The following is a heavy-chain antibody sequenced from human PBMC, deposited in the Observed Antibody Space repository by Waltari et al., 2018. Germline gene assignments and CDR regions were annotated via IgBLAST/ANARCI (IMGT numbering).Heavy chain of an antibody. J-gene: IGHJ6*03. CDR3: ARATYYYYYMDV. CDR2: IYTSGST. D-gene: IGHD1-26*01. CDR1: GGSISSYY. V-gene: IGHV4-4*09. Sequence: QVQLQESGPGLVKPSETLSLTCTVSGGSISSYYWSWIRQPPGKGLEWIGYIYTSGSTNYNPALKSRVTISVDTSKNQFSLKLSSVTAADTAVYYCARATYYYYYMDVWGKGTTVTVSS.